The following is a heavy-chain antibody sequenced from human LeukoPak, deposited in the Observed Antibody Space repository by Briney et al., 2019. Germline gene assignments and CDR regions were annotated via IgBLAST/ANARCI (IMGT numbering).Heavy chain of an antibody. CDR2: LWSDGNTA. CDR1: GFTFNIFG. Sequence: PGGSLRLSCAASGFTFNIFGMHWLRQVPGNGLEWVAVLWSDGNTAHYADSVKGRFTISRDSSENTLYLQMNSLRSEDTAVYYCVKESAADATFHFDSWGQGTLVTVSS. D-gene: IGHD6-13*01. V-gene: IGHV3-33*06. J-gene: IGHJ4*02. CDR3: VKESAADATFHFDS.